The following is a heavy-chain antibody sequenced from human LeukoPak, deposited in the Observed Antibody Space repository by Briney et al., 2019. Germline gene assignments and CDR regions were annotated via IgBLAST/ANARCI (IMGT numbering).Heavy chain of an antibody. V-gene: IGHV3-9*01. CDR3: AGHYYDSSGYRY. D-gene: IGHD3-22*01. CDR2: ISWNSGSI. CDR1: GFTFDDYA. J-gene: IGHJ4*02. Sequence: GGSLRRSCAASGFTFDDYAMHWVRQAPGKGLEWVSGISWNSGSIGYADSVKGRFTISRDNAKNSLYLQMNSLRAEDTALYYCAGHYYDSSGYRYWGQGTLVTVSS.